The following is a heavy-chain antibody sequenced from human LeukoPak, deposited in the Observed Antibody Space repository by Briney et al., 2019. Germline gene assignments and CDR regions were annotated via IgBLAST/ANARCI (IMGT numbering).Heavy chain of an antibody. D-gene: IGHD6-19*01. V-gene: IGHV3-7*01. CDR2: IKQDGSEK. CDR1: GFTFSSYW. J-gene: IGHJ3*02. CDR3: ATAPGSGWYEDAFDI. Sequence: GSLRLSCAASGFTFSSYWMSWVRQAPGKGLEWVANIKQDGSEKYYVDSVKGRFTISRDNAKNSLYLQMNSLRAEDTAVYYCATAPGSGWYEDAFDIWGQGTMVTVSS.